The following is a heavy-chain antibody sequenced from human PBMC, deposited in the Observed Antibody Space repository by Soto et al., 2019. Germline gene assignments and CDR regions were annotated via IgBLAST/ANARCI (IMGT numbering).Heavy chain of an antibody. CDR3: ARDADYDILTGYPVDY. CDR1: GGTFSSYT. CDR2: IIPILGIA. Sequence: QVQLVQSGAEVKKPGSSVKVSCKASGGTFSSYTISWVRQAPGQGLEWMGRIIPILGIANYAQKFQGRVTITADKSTSTAYMELSSLRSEDTAVYYCARDADYDILTGYPVDYWGQGTLVTVSS. D-gene: IGHD3-9*01. J-gene: IGHJ4*02. V-gene: IGHV1-69*08.